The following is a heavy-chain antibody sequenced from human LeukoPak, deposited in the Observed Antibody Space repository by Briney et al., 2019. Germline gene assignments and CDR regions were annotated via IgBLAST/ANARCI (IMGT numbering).Heavy chain of an antibody. CDR2: ISWNSGSI. Sequence: GGSLRLSCAASGFTFGDYAMHWVRQAPGKGLEWVSGISWNSGSIGYADSVKGRFPISRDNAKNSLYLQMNRLRAEDTALYYYAKGGAAGKFPADYWGQGTLVTVSS. J-gene: IGHJ4*02. V-gene: IGHV3-9*01. D-gene: IGHD6-13*01. CDR1: GFTFGDYA. CDR3: AKGGAAGKFPADY.